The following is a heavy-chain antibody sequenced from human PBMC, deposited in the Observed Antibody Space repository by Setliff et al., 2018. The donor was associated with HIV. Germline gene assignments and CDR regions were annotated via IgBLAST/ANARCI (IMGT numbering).Heavy chain of an antibody. CDR2: MKEGGST. D-gene: IGHD6-13*01. CDR3: ARGLTAPAAAGS. CDR1: GDSLNSDAFS. V-gene: IGHV4-30-2*01. J-gene: IGHJ5*02. Sequence: PSETLSLTCAMSGDSLNSDAFSWSWIRLPPGEGLEWIGYMKEGGSTYYNPSLQSRVTISIDMSKNHFSLNLKSVTAADTAIYYCARGLTAPAAAGSWGQGMLVTVSS.